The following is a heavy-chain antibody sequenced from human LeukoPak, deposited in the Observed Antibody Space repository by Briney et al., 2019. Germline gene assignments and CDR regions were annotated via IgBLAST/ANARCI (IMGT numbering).Heavy chain of an antibody. CDR3: ARGMYYYGSGTPLGS. CDR2: INHSGST. CDR1: GGSFSGYF. Sequence: SETLSLTCAVYGGSFSGYFWSWIRQPPGKGLEWIGEINHSGSTNYNPSLKSPVTISVDTSKNEFSLNLSSVTAADTAVYYCARGMYYYGSGTPLGSWGQGTLVTVSS. V-gene: IGHV4-34*01. D-gene: IGHD3-10*01. J-gene: IGHJ4*02.